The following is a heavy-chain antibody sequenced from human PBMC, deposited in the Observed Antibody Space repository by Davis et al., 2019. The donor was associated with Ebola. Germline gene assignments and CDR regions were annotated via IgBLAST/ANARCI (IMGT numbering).Heavy chain of an antibody. CDR2: ISSSGSTI. J-gene: IGHJ4*02. V-gene: IGHV3-48*04. CDR3: ASMTTHDY. Sequence: GESLKISCAASGFTFSSYSMNWVRQAPGKGLEWVSYISSSGSTIYYADSVKGRFTISRDNAKNSLYLQMNSLRAEDTAVYYCASMTTHDYWGQGTLVTVSS. D-gene: IGHD4-11*01. CDR1: GFTFSSYS.